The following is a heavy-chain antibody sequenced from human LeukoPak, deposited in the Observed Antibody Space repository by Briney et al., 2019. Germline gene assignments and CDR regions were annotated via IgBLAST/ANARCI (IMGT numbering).Heavy chain of an antibody. CDR3: ARSRARIAAAVYYFDY. V-gene: IGHV3-11*01. J-gene: IGHJ4*02. CDR1: GFTFDDYF. Sequence: GGSLRLSCAAAGFTFDDYFMGWVRQAPGKGLEWVSYITNSGYTMYYADSVRGRFTISTDNAKNSLYLHMSGLRAEDTAVYYCARSRARIAAAVYYFDYWGQGTPVTVSS. D-gene: IGHD6-13*01. CDR2: ITNSGYTM.